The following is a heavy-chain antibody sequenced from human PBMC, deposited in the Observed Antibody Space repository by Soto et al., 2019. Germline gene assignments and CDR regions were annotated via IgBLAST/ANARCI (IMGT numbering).Heavy chain of an antibody. Sequence: SQTLSLTCAMSGDSVSGNTASLNWIRQSPSRGLEWLGGTYFMSKWYNDYAVSVKSRIIINPDTSNNQFPLQLNSVTPEDTAVYFCAKGDNLGPKTGYAFDPWGQGIMVTVSS. V-gene: IGHV6-1*01. CDR2: TYFMSKWYN. J-gene: IGHJ5*02. CDR3: AKGDNLGPKTGYAFDP. D-gene: IGHD5-12*01. CDR1: GDSVSGNTAS.